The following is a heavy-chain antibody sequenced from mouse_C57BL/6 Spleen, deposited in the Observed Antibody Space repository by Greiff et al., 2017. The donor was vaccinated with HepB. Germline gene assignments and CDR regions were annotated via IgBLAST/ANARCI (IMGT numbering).Heavy chain of an antibody. CDR2: IDPSDSYT. CDR1: GYTFTSYW. D-gene: IGHD1-1*01. J-gene: IGHJ3*01. V-gene: IGHV1-69*01. Sequence: QVQLQQSGAELVMPGASVKLSCKASGYTFTSYWMHWVKQRPGQGLEWIGEIDPSDSYTNYNQKFKGKSTLTADKSSSTAYMQLSSLTSEDSAVYFCARGGGSTAWFAYWGQGTLVTVSA. CDR3: ARGGGSTAWFAY.